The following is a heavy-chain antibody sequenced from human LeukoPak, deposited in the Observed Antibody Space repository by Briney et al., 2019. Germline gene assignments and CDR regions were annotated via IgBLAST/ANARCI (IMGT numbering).Heavy chain of an antibody. CDR2: IYTSGST. Sequence: SETLSLTCTVSGGSISSYYWSWIRQSAGKGLEWIGRIYTSGSTNYNPSLKSRVTMSVDTSKNQFSLKLSSVTAADTAVYYCASMKYSSSWFWFGYWGQGTLVTVSS. CDR1: GGSISSYY. V-gene: IGHV4-4*07. D-gene: IGHD6-13*01. J-gene: IGHJ4*02. CDR3: ASMKYSSSWFWFGY.